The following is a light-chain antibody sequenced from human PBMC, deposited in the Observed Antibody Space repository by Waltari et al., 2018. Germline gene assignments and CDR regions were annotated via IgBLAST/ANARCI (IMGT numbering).Light chain of an antibody. CDR1: QDISSY. CDR2: AAS. CDR3: QQLNSYPIT. Sequence: IQLTQSPSSLSASVGDRVTITCRASQDISSYLAWYQQKPGKAPKLLMYAASTLQSGVPSRFSGSGSGTYFTLTISSLQPEDFATYYCQQLNSYPITFGQGTRLEIK. J-gene: IGKJ5*01. V-gene: IGKV1-9*01.